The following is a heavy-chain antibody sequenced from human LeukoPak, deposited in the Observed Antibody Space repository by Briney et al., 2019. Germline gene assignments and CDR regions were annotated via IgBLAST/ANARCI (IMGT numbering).Heavy chain of an antibody. V-gene: IGHV3-30*04. CDR3: ASDQLAYSGYDTLFDY. CDR2: LSYDGSNK. Sequence: GGSLRLSCAASGFTFNSYAIPWVRKAPGKGLEWVAVLSYDGSNKYYADSVKGRFTISRDNSKNTLYLQLNSLRPEDTAVYYCASDQLAYSGYDTLFDYWGQGTLVTVSS. D-gene: IGHD5-12*01. CDR1: GFTFNSYA. J-gene: IGHJ4*02.